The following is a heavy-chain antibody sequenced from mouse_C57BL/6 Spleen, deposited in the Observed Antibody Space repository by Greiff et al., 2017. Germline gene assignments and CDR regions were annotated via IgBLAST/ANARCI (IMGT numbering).Heavy chain of an antibody. V-gene: IGHV1-7*01. J-gene: IGHJ2*01. CDR1: GYTFTSYW. CDR3: ASPSNGSSYYFDY. CDR2: INPSSGYT. D-gene: IGHD1-1*01. Sequence: QVQLQQSGAELAKPGASVKLSCKASGYTFTSYWMHWVKQRPGQGLEWIGYINPSSGYTKYNHKFKDKATLTADKSSSTAYMQLSSLTYEDSAVYYCASPSNGSSYYFDYWGQGTTLTVSS.